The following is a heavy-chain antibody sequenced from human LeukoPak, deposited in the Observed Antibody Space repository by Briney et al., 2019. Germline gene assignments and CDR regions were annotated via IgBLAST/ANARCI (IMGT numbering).Heavy chain of an antibody. V-gene: IGHV3-66*01. D-gene: IGHD1-26*01. CDR1: GFTVCSNY. Sequence: GGSLRLSCAASGFTVCSNYMSWVRQAPGKGLVWVSVIYSGGSTYYADSVKGRFTISRDNSKNTLYLQMNSLRAEDTAVYYCASDIGVGDTTTFDYWGQGTLVTVSS. J-gene: IGHJ4*02. CDR2: IYSGGST. CDR3: ASDIGVGDTTTFDY.